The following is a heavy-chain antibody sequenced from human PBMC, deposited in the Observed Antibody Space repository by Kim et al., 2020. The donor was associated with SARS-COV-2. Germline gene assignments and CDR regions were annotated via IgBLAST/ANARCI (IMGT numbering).Heavy chain of an antibody. CDR2: ISYDGSNK. CDR3: AKDMKGILLASATDY. V-gene: IGHV3-30*18. CDR1: GFTFSNFG. Sequence: GGSLRLSCAASGFTFSNFGMHWVRQAPGKGLEWVAVISYDGSNKYYADSVKGRFTISRDNSKNTLYLEMKSLRAEDTAMFYCAKDMKGILLASATDYWG. J-gene: IGHJ4*01. D-gene: IGHD3-3*01.